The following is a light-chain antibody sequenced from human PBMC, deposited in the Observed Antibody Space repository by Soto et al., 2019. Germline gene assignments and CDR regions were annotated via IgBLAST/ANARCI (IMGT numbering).Light chain of an antibody. Sequence: ENILTQSPATLSLSAGERATLSCRASQAVNGHLAWDQHKPGQAPRLLIYEGSTRATGIPARFSGSGSGTDFILTINSLEPEDSAVYYCQQRSDWPLTFGGGTKVEI. CDR2: EGS. V-gene: IGKV3-11*01. CDR3: QQRSDWPLT. CDR1: QAVNGH. J-gene: IGKJ4*01.